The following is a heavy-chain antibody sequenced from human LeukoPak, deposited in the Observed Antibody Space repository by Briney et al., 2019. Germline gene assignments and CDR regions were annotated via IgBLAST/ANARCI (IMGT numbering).Heavy chain of an antibody. V-gene: IGHV4-59*01. CDR2: IYYSGST. J-gene: IGHJ4*02. CDR3: ARVEQLWLPIDY. D-gene: IGHD5-18*01. CDR1: GGSISSYY. Sequence: SETLYLTCTVSGGSISSYYWSWIRQPPGKGLEWIGYIYYSGSTNYNPSLKSRVTISVDTSKNQFSLKLSSVTAADTAVYYCARVEQLWLPIDYWGQGTLVTVSS.